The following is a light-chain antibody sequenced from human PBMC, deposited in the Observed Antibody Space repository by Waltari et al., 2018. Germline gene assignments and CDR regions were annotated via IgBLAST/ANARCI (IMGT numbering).Light chain of an antibody. J-gene: IGKJ1*01. V-gene: IGKV3-15*01. CDR1: QGVSSS. CDR3: QQYNAWPRT. CDR2: GAS. Sequence: EIVMTQSPATLSVSPGERATLSCRASQGVSSSLAWYQEKPGQAPRLLIYGASTRATGIPGSISGSGSGAEFTLTISSLQSEDSAVYYCQQYNAWPRTFGQGTKLEVK.